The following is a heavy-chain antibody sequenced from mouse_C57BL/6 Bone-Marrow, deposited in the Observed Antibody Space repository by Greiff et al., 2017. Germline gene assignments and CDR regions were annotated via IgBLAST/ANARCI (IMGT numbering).Heavy chain of an antibody. V-gene: IGHV5-9-1*02. CDR2: ISSGGDYI. J-gene: IGHJ4*01. D-gene: IGHD3-3*01. CDR3: TRGGTRKAMDY. Sequence: EVKLMESGEGLVKPGGSLKLSCAASGFTFSSYAMSWVRQTPEKRLEWVAYISSGGDYIYYADTVQGRFTISRDNARNTLYLQMSSLKSEDTAMYYCTRGGTRKAMDYWGQGTSVTVSS. CDR1: GFTFSSYA.